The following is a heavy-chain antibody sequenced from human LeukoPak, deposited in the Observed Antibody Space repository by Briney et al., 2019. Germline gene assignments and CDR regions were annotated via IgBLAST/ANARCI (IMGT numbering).Heavy chain of an antibody. V-gene: IGHV4-34*01. CDR3: ARREVETTFYYFYYMDV. J-gene: IGHJ6*03. D-gene: IGHD2/OR15-2a*01. Sequence: SETLSLTCAVYGGSFNAYYWTWIRQSPGKGLEWIGEINHSGSTNYNPSLKSRVTISVDTSKNQFSLKLTSVTAADTAVYYCARREVETTFYYFYYMDVWGKGTTVTVSS. CDR2: INHSGST. CDR1: GGSFNAYY.